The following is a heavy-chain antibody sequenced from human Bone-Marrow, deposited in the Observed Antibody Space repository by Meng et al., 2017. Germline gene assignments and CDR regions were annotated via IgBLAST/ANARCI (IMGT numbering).Heavy chain of an antibody. V-gene: IGHV3-15*04. CDR1: GFSFTDAW. CDR3: ATGAAAADH. D-gene: IGHD6-13*01. J-gene: IGHJ4*02. Sequence: EVQRVESGGGLVKPGGSLRLSCVASGFSFTDAWMSWVRQAPGKGLEWVGRIESNSDGGTTDYAAPVKGRFTISRDDSKNTLYLQMNSLIIEDTALYFCATGAAAADHWGQGTLVTVSS. CDR2: IESNSDGGTT.